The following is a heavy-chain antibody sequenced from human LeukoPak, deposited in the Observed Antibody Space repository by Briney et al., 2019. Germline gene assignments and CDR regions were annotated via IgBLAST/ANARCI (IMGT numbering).Heavy chain of an antibody. CDR1: GGSFSGYY. J-gene: IGHJ4*02. V-gene: IGHV4-59*01. D-gene: IGHD3-9*01. Sequence: SETLSLTCVVYGGSFSGYYWSWIRHPPGKGLEWIGYIYYSGSTKYNPSLKSRVTISVDTSKKQFSLKLSSVTAADTAVYYCARSKDILTGYCFDYWGQGTLVTVSS. CDR2: IYYSGST. CDR3: ARSKDILTGYCFDY.